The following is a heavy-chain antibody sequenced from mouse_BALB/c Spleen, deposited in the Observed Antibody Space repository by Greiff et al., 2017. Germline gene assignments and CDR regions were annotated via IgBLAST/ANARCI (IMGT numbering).Heavy chain of an antibody. CDR1: GFTFTDYY. V-gene: IGHV7-3*02. J-gene: IGHJ4*01. CDR3: ARDMRGNYAMDY. Sequence: EVNLVESGGGLVQPGGSLRLSCATSGFTFTDYYMSWVRQPPGKALEWLGFIRNKANGYTTEYSASVKGRFTISRDNSQSILYLQMNTLRAEDSATYYCARDMRGNYAMDYWGQGTSVTVSS. CDR2: IRNKANGYTT.